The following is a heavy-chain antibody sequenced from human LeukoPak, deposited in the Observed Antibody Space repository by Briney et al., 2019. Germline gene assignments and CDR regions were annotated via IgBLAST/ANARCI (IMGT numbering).Heavy chain of an antibody. D-gene: IGHD3-10*01. Sequence: GASVKVSCKASGYTFTTYGMNWVRQAPGQGLEWMGWISAYNGNTNYAQRLQGRVTMTTDTSTSTAYMELRSLRSDDTAVYYCARDYYGSGTETEYWGQGTLVTVSS. J-gene: IGHJ4*02. CDR1: GYTFTTYG. CDR2: ISAYNGNT. CDR3: ARDYYGSGTETEY. V-gene: IGHV1-18*01.